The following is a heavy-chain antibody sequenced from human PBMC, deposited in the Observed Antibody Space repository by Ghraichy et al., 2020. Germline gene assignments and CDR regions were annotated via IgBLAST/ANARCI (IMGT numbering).Heavy chain of an antibody. CDR2: ISSNGGST. CDR1: GFTFSSYA. CDR3: VKGQWERYNNGNWFDP. V-gene: IGHV3-64D*06. D-gene: IGHD1-26*01. J-gene: IGHJ5*02. Sequence: GGSLRLSCSASGFTFSSYAMHWVRQAPGKGLEYVSAISSNGGSTYYADSVKGRFTISRDNSKNTLYLQMSSLRAEDTAVYYCVKGQWERYNNGNWFDPWGQGTLVTVSS.